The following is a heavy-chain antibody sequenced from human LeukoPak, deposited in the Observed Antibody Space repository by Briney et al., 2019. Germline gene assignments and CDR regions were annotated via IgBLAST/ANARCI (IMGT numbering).Heavy chain of an antibody. CDR2: FSYDGSNK. D-gene: IGHD3-22*01. Sequence: GGSLRLSCAASGFSFSTYAMHWVRQAPGKGLEWVAIFSYDGSNKYYADSVKGRFTISRDNSKNTLYLQMNSLRAEDTAVYYCARDRVDGSGQKLDGFDYWGQGTLVIVSS. J-gene: IGHJ4*02. CDR1: GFSFSTYA. CDR3: ARDRVDGSGQKLDGFDY. V-gene: IGHV3-30*04.